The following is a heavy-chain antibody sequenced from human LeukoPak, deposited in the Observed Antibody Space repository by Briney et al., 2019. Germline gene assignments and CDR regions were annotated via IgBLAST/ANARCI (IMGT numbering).Heavy chain of an antibody. Sequence: SVKVSCKASGGTFSSYAISWVRQAPGQGLEWMGGIIPIFGTANYAQKLQGRVTMTTDTSTSTAYMELRSLRSDDTAVYYCARDLGSDPPRGWGQGTLVTVSS. CDR1: GGTFSSYA. CDR2: IIPIFGTA. J-gene: IGHJ4*02. V-gene: IGHV1-69*05. CDR3: ARDLGSDPPRG. D-gene: IGHD3-10*01.